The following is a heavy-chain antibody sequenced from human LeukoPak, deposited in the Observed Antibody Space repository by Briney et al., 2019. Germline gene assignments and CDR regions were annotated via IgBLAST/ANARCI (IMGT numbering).Heavy chain of an antibody. V-gene: IGHV1-18*01. CDR2: INTYNGNT. J-gene: IGHJ5*02. CDR3: ARGGVATIFSTQHHRFDP. D-gene: IGHD5-12*01. CDR1: GYTFSNYG. Sequence: ASVKVSCKASGYTFSNYGISWVRQAPGQGLEWMGGINTYNGNTNYAQKFQGRVTMTTDTSTSTAYMELRSLRSDDTAVYYCARGGVATIFSTQHHRFDPWGQGTLVTASS.